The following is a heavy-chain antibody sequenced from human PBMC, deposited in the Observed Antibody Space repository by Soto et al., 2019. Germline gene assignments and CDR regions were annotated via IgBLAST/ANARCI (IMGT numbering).Heavy chain of an antibody. D-gene: IGHD5-18*01. V-gene: IGHV3-30*18. J-gene: IGHJ4*02. Sequence: QVQLVESGGGVVQPGRSLRLSCAASGFTFSSYGMHWVRQAPGKGLEWVAVISYDGSNKYYADSVKGRFTISRDNSKNTRYLQMNSLRAEDTAVYYCAKGEIQLWSDLDYWGQGTLVTVSS. CDR1: GFTFSSYG. CDR3: AKGEIQLWSDLDY. CDR2: ISYDGSNK.